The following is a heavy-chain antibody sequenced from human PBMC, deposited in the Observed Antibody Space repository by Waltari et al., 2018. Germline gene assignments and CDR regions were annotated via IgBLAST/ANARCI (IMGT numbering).Heavy chain of an antibody. Sequence: QVQLQQSGPGLVKPSQTLSLTCAISGDSVSSNSAAWNWIRQSPSRGLEWLGRTYYRSKWYNDYAVSVKSRITINPDTSENQFARQLNSVTPEDTAVYYCARVGYCSSTSCHIYYYYGMDVWGQGTTVTVSS. V-gene: IGHV6-1*01. CDR1: GDSVSSNSAA. J-gene: IGHJ6*02. CDR2: TYYRSKWYN. D-gene: IGHD2-2*02. CDR3: ARVGYCSSTSCHIYYYYGMDV.